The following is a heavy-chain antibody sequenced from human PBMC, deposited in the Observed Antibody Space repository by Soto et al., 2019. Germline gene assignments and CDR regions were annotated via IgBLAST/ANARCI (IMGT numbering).Heavy chain of an antibody. J-gene: IGHJ4*02. D-gene: IGHD2-15*01. CDR1: GFTFSSYW. CDR3: VRTILVVAAATREDY. V-gene: IGHV3-74*01. CDR2: INSDGSST. Sequence: EVQLVESGGGLVQPGGSLRLSCAASGFTFSSYWMHWVRQAPGKGLVWVSRINSDGSSTSYADSVKGRFTISRDNVKNTLYLQMNSLRAEDTAVYYCVRTILVVAAATREDYWGQGTLVTVSS.